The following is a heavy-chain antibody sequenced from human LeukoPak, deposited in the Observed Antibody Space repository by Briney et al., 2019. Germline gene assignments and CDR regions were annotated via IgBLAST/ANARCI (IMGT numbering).Heavy chain of an antibody. Sequence: GRSLRPSCAASGFTFSSYGMHWVRQAPGKGLEWVAVISYDGSNKYYADSVKGRFTISRDNSKNTLYLQMNSLRAEDTAVYYCARKGYSGYDYLDYWGQGTLVTVSS. CDR3: ARKGYSGYDYLDY. CDR1: GFTFSSYG. CDR2: ISYDGSNK. J-gene: IGHJ4*02. D-gene: IGHD5-12*01. V-gene: IGHV3-30*03.